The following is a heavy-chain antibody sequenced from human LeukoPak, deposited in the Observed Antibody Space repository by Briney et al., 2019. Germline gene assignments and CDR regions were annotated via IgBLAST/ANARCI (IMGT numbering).Heavy chain of an antibody. V-gene: IGHV4-30-4*08. CDR2: IYYSGST. Sequence: PSQTLSLTCTVSGGSISSGDYYWSWIRQPPGKGLEWIGYIYYSGSTYYNPSLKSRVTISVDTSKNQFSLKLSSVTAADTAVYYCARDLWGGSRSYSYYYYYMDVWGKGTTVTVSS. D-gene: IGHD3-10*01. J-gene: IGHJ6*03. CDR1: GGSISSGDYY. CDR3: ARDLWGGSRSYSYYYYYMDV.